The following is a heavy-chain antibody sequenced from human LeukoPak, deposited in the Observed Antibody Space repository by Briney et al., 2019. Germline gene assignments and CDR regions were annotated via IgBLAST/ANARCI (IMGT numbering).Heavy chain of an antibody. J-gene: IGHJ4*02. D-gene: IGHD2-21*02. CDR2: INPNSGDT. V-gene: IGHV1-2*06. CDR3: ARDYCGGDCFPDY. Sequence: ASVKVSCKASGGTFSSYAISWVRQAPGQGLEWMGRINPNSGDTNYAQKFQGRVTMTRDTSISTAYMELSRLRSDDTAVYYCARDYCGGDCFPDYWGQGTLVTVSS. CDR1: GGTFSSYA.